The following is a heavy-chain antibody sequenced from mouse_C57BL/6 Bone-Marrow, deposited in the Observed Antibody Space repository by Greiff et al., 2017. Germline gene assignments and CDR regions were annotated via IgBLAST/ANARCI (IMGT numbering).Heavy chain of an antibody. V-gene: IGHV1-55*01. CDR1: GYTFTSYW. D-gene: IGHD2-3*01. J-gene: IGHJ2*01. CDR2: IYPGSGST. Sequence: QVHVKQPGAELVKPGASVKMSCKASGYTFTSYWITWVKQRPGQGLEWIGDIYPGSGSTNYNEKFKSKATLTVDTSSSTAYMQLSSLTSEDSAVYYCARDDDPYYFDYWGQGTTLTVSS. CDR3: ARDDDPYYFDY.